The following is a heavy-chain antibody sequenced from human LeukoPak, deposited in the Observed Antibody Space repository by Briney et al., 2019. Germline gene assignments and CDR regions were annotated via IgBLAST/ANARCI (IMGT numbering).Heavy chain of an antibody. CDR2: INHSGST. CDR3: AGGRELPH. CDR1: GGSFSGYY. V-gene: IGHV4-34*01. J-gene: IGHJ4*02. D-gene: IGHD5-24*01. Sequence: SETLSLTCAVYGGSFSGYYWSWIRQPPGKGLEWIGEINHSGSTNYNPSLKSRVTISVDTSKNQFSLKLSSVTAADTAVYYCAGGRELPHWGQGTLVTVSS.